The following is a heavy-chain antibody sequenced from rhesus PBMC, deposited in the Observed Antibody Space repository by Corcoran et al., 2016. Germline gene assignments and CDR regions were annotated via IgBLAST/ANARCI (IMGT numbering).Heavy chain of an antibody. CDR2: IYWSGGIN. J-gene: IGHJ4*01. CDR1: GASISSNY. V-gene: IGHV4S2*01. D-gene: IGHD1-44*01. CDR3: AGRWDWGSFV. Sequence: QVQLQESGPGLVKPSETLPLTCAVSGASISSNYWSWIRQAPGKGLEWIGRIYWSGGINNYNPSRKSRVTMSRAPAKNHFSLKLRSVTAAETAVYYCAGRWDWGSFVWGQGVRVTVSS.